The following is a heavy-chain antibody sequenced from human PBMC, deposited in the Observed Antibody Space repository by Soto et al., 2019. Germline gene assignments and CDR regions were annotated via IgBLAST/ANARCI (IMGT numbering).Heavy chain of an antibody. CDR2: ISSSSSYI. CDR1: GVTFSSYS. D-gene: IGHD3-16*01. CDR3: AKDLYGGWANAFDI. V-gene: IGHV3-21*04. Sequence: GGSLRLSCATSGVTFSSYSMKWVRQAPGKGLEWVSSISSSSSYIYYADSVKGRFTISRDNSKNTLYVQLNSLRAEDTAVYYCAKDLYGGWANAFDIWGQGTVVTVSS. J-gene: IGHJ3*02.